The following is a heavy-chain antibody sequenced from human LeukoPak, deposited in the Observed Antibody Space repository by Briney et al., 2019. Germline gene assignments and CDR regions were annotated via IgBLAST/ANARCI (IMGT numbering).Heavy chain of an antibody. V-gene: IGHV4-38-2*02. Sequence: SETLSLTCTVSGYSISSGYYWGWIRQPPGKGLEWIGSIYHSGSTYYNPSLKSRVTISVDTSKKQFALKLRSVTAADTAVYYCAPCKVGATKTGAFDIWGQGTMVTVSP. CDR1: GYSISSGYY. CDR2: IYHSGST. CDR3: APCKVGATKTGAFDI. J-gene: IGHJ3*02. D-gene: IGHD1-26*01.